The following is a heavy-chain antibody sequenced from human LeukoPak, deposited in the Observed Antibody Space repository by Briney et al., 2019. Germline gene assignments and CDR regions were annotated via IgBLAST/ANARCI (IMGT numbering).Heavy chain of an antibody. CDR2: MSYDGSNI. CDR3: AKVGVAVAEDDY. Sequence: GGSLRLSCAASGFTFSSFGMHWVRQAPGKGLEWVALMSYDGSNINYADSVKGRFTISRDNAKNSLYLQMNSLRAEDTAVYYCAKVGVAVAEDDYWGQGTLVTVSS. J-gene: IGHJ4*02. D-gene: IGHD6-19*01. CDR1: GFTFSSFG. V-gene: IGHV3-30*18.